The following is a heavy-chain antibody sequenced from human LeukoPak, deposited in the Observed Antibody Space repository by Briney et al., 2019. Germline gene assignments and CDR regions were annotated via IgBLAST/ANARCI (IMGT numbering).Heavy chain of an antibody. CDR3: ARGSSSFSDY. CDR1: GGSISSYY. V-gene: IGHV4-59*08. Sequence: SETLSLTCTVSGGSISSYYWSWIRQPPGKGLEWIGYIYYSGSTNYNPSLKSRVTISVDTSKNQFSLKLSSVTAADTAVYYCARGSSSFSDYWGQGTLVTVSS. J-gene: IGHJ4*02. D-gene: IGHD6-13*01. CDR2: IYYSGST.